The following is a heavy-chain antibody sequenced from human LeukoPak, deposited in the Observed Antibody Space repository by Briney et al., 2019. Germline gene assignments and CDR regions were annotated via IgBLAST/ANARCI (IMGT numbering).Heavy chain of an antibody. D-gene: IGHD3-22*01. Sequence: SETLSLTCTVSGGSIISNYWSWIRLSAGTGLEWIGRIYGSGITDYNPSLKSRVTMSLDTSRKQFSLRLTSVTAADTAVYYCARLKFYDSTGYSPGYYMDVWGKGTTVSVFS. CDR3: ARLKFYDSTGYSPGYYMDV. V-gene: IGHV4-4*07. J-gene: IGHJ6*03. CDR1: GGSIISNY. CDR2: IYGSGIT.